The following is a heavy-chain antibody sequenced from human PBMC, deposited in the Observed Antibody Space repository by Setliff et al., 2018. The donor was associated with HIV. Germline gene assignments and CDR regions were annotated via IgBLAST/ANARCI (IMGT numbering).Heavy chain of an antibody. Sequence: GGSLRLSCAVSGLTFSRYGFHWVRQVPGKGLDWVTFIQYDESNKYYGDSVRGRFTISRDNSKNTLYLQMNSLRSEDTAVYYCAKDGDYRNGDYDAFDIWGLGTMVTVSS. CDR2: IQYDESNK. D-gene: IGHD4-4*01. CDR3: AKDGDYRNGDYDAFDI. J-gene: IGHJ3*02. CDR1: GLTFSRYG. V-gene: IGHV3-30*02.